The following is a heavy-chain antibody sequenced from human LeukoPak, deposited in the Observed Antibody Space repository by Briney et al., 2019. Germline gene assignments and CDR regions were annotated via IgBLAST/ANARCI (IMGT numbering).Heavy chain of an antibody. Sequence: ASVKVPFKASGYTFTNFGISWVRQAPGQGLEWMGWISAYNGNTNYAQELQGRVTMTTDTSTSTAYMELRSLRSDDTAVYYCARGRYYDSSGYDDAFDIWGQGTMVTVSS. CDR3: ARGRYYDSSGYDDAFDI. D-gene: IGHD3-22*01. J-gene: IGHJ3*02. CDR2: ISAYNGNT. CDR1: GYTFTNFG. V-gene: IGHV1-18*01.